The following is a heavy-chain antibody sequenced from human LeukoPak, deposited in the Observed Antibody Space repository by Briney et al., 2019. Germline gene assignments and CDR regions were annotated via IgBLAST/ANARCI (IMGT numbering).Heavy chain of an antibody. CDR1: GGSISSGGYY. CDR3: ARHTTMAAWHFEH. J-gene: IGHJ4*02. CDR2: VYYSGST. V-gene: IGHV4-61*08. D-gene: IGHD5-18*01. Sequence: SETLSLTCTVSGGSISSGGYYWSWVRQPPGKGLEWIGYVYYSGSTNYNPSLKSRVTISVDTSNNQFSLKLNSVTAADTAVYYCARHTTMAAWHFEHWGQGTLVTVSS.